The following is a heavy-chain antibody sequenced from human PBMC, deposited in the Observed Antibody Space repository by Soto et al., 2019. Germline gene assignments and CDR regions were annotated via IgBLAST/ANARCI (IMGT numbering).Heavy chain of an antibody. Sequence: QAQVVQSGAEVRKPGSSVKLSCKASEGTFNSYAIAWVRQAPGQGLEWMGGIIPYHNTLNYAQKFQDRVTITADDSTNTVYMELSSLRSDDTAVYFCASGASRWYPYFFDSWAQGTLVTVSS. CDR2: IIPYHNTL. D-gene: IGHD6-13*01. CDR3: ASGASRWYPYFFDS. J-gene: IGHJ4*02. CDR1: EGTFNSYA. V-gene: IGHV1-69*01.